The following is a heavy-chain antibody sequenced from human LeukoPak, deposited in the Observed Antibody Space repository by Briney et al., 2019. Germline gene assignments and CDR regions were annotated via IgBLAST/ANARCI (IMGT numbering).Heavy chain of an antibody. V-gene: IGHV3-11*01. Sequence: GGSLRPSCAASGFTFSDYYMTRTRQAPGKGLEWVSHISNSGGDIYYADSVKGRFTISRDNAKSSLYLQVNSLRAEDTAAYYCARVKGVYAIDYWGQGTLVIVSS. D-gene: IGHD2-8*01. CDR3: ARVKGVYAIDY. CDR1: GFTFSDYY. J-gene: IGHJ4*02. CDR2: ISNSGGDI.